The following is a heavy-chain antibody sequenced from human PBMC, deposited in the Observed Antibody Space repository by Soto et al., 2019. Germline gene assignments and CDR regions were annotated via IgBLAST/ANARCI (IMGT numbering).Heavy chain of an antibody. V-gene: IGHV4-59*01. CDR3: ARVRGTAGKRYFDY. D-gene: IGHD6-13*01. CDR1: GGSIIAYY. Sequence: SETLFLTCTVSGGSIIAYYWNWMRQPPGKGLQWIGYTYYSGSTTYNPSLKSRVTISVDSSKNQFSLKLDSVTPADTAVYYCARVRGTAGKRYFDYWGPGTLVTVSS. J-gene: IGHJ4*02. CDR2: TYYSGST.